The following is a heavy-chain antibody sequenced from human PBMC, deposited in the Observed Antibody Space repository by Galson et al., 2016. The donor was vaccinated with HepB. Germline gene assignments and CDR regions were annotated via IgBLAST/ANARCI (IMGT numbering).Heavy chain of an antibody. J-gene: IGHJ4*02. CDR2: IYPDDSDT. V-gene: IGHV5-51*03. CDR1: GCSFRTSW. Sequence: QSGAEVKKPGESLKISCKASGCSFRTSWIAWVRQMPGKGLEWMGIIYPDDSDTRYSPSFQGQVTISADKSISTAFLQWSSLKASDTAIYYRAREAGDFDYWGQGTLVTASS. D-gene: IGHD3-16*01. CDR3: AREAGDFDY.